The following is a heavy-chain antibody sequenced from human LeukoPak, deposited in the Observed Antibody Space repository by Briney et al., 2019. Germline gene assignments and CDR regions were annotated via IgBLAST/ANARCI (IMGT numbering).Heavy chain of an antibody. J-gene: IGHJ6*02. D-gene: IGHD3-10*01. CDR2: IYTSGST. CDR3: ARDSGSARGSGSSCYGMDV. Sequence: PSETLSLTCTVSGGSISSYYWSWIRQPAGKGLEWIGRIYTSGSTNYNPSLKSRVTMSVDTSKNQFSLKLSSVTAADTAVYYCARDSGSARGSGSSCYGMDVWGQGTTVTVSS. CDR1: GGSISSYY. V-gene: IGHV4-4*07.